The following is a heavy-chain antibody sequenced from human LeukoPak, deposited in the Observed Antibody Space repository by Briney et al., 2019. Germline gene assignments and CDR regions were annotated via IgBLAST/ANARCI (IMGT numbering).Heavy chain of an antibody. CDR1: GLTFSSYG. J-gene: IGHJ4*02. CDR2: ISYDGSNK. V-gene: IGHV3-30*18. D-gene: IGHD3-22*01. CDR3: AKDDSSGYYPEYFDY. Sequence: GGSLRLPCAASGLTFSSYGMHWVRQAPGKGLEWLAVISYDGSNKYYADSVKGRFTISRDNSKNTLYLQMNSLRAEDTAVYYCAKDDSSGYYPEYFDYWGQGTLVTVSS.